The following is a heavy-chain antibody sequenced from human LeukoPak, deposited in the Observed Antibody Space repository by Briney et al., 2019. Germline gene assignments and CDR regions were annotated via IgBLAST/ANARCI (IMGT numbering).Heavy chain of an antibody. CDR3: ARYGSYYYYYMDV. V-gene: IGHV4-4*02. CDR1: GWSISSYNW. D-gene: IGHD1-26*01. CDR2: IYQSGSA. Sequence: SETLSLTCAVSGWSISSYNWWNWVRQTPGKGLEWIAEIYQSGSANYNPSLKSRVTISMDKSNNQFSLKLNSVTAADTAVYYCARYGSYYYYYMDVWGKGTTVTVSS. J-gene: IGHJ6*03.